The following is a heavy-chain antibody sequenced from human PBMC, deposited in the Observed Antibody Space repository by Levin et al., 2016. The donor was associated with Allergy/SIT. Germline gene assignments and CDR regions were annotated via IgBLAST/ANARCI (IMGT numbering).Heavy chain of an antibody. CDR1: GHSFTSYW. J-gene: IGHJ5*02. CDR2: IYPGDSDT. V-gene: IGHV5-51*01. Sequence: GGSLRLSCKLSGHSFTSYWIGWVRQMPGKGLEWMGIIYPGDSDTRYSPSFQGQVTISADKSMSTAYLQWSSLKASDTAMYYCAITSSTVTNNWLDPWGQGTLVTVSS. D-gene: IGHD4-17*01. CDR3: AITSSTVTNNWLDP.